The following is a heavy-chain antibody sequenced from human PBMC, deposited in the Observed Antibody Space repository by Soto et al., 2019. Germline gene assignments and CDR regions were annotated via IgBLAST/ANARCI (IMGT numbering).Heavy chain of an antibody. D-gene: IGHD2-15*01. CDR2: INSDGSST. J-gene: IGHJ4*02. CDR1: GFTFSSYW. Sequence: EVQLVESGGGLVQPGGSLRLSCAASGFTFSSYWMHWVRQAPGKGLVWVSRINSDGSSTSYADSVKGRFTISRDNAKNTLYLQMNSLRAEDTAVYYCASLKYCSGGSCYSHPDYWGQGTLVTVSS. CDR3: ASLKYCSGGSCYSHPDY. V-gene: IGHV3-74*01.